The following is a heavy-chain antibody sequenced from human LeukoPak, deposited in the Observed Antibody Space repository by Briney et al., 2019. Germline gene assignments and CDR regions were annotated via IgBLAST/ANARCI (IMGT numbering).Heavy chain of an antibody. D-gene: IGHD4-17*01. J-gene: IGHJ6*03. V-gene: IGHV4-39*07. CDR2: IYYSGST. Sequence: SETLSLTCTVSGGSISSSSYYWGWIRQPPGKGLEWIGSIYYSGSTYYNPSLKSRVTISVDTSKNQFSLKLSSVTAADTAVYYCARGATVTTVLRTINYYYYMDVWGKGTTVTVSS. CDR3: ARGATVTTVLRTINYYYYMDV. CDR1: GGSISSSSYY.